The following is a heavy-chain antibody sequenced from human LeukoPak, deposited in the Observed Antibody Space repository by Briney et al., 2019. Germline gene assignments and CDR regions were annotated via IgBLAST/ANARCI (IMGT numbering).Heavy chain of an antibody. CDR3: ASLKKYYDSSGYLVTDAFDI. J-gene: IGHJ3*02. Sequence: ASVKVSCKASGSTFTTYNINWVRQAPGQGLEWMGWISGYNGNTNYAQKLQGRVTMTTDTSKSTAYMELRSLKSDDTAVYYCASLKKYYDSSGYLVTDAFDIWGQGTMV. V-gene: IGHV1-18*01. CDR1: GSTFTTYN. D-gene: IGHD3-22*01. CDR2: ISGYNGNT.